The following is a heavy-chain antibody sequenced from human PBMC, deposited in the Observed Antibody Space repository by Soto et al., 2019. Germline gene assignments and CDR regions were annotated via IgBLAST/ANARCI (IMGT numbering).Heavy chain of an antibody. D-gene: IGHD4-17*01. J-gene: IGHJ3*01. CDR3: VSDLDYEDV. CDR1: GFSFSRYG. V-gene: IGHV3-33*01. CDR2: IWYDGSNQ. Sequence: QVQLVESGGGVVQPGRSLRLSCAASGFSFSRYGMHWVRQAPGKGLEWVALIWYDGSNQYYADSVKGRFSISRDNSKNTVYLQMNRLRAEDTAVYYCVSDLDYEDVWGQGTLVTVSS.